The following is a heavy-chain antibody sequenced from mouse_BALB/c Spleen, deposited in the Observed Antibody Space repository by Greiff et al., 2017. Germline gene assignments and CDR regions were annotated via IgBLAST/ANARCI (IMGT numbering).Heavy chain of an antibody. J-gene: IGHJ4*01. CDR3: ARDGYPYAMDY. Sequence: EVQRVESGGGLVQPGGSRKLSCAASGFTFSSFGMHWVRQAPEKGLEWVAYISSGSSTIYYADTVKGRFTISRDNPKNTLFLQMTSLRSEDTAMYYCARDGYPYAMDYWGQGTSVTVSS. CDR2: ISSGSSTI. CDR1: GFTFSSFG. D-gene: IGHD2-3*01. V-gene: IGHV5-17*02.